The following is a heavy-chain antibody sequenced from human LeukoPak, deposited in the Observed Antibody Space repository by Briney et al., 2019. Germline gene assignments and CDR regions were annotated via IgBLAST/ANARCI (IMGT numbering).Heavy chain of an antibody. Sequence: ASVKVSCKAFGYTFTNYGISWVRQAPGQGLEWMGWISAYNGNTNYAQKLQGRVTMTTDTSTSTAYMELRSLRSDDTAVYYCARASYDILTGWTYYYGMDVWGQGTTVTVSS. CDR3: ARASYDILTGWTYYYGMDV. J-gene: IGHJ6*02. V-gene: IGHV1-18*01. CDR1: GYTFTNYG. CDR2: ISAYNGNT. D-gene: IGHD3-9*01.